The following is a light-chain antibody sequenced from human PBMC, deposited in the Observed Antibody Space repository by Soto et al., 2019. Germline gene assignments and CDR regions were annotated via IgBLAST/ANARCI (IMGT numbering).Light chain of an antibody. V-gene: IGKV3-20*01. CDR2: GAS. CDR3: QQYGSSPIT. Sequence: ETVLTQSPSTLSLSPGARAPRSWRARQSVSSSYLAWSQQKPGQAPRLLIYGASSRATGIPDRFSGSGSGTDFTLTISRLEPEDFAVYYCQQYGSSPITFGQGTRLEI. J-gene: IGKJ5*01. CDR1: QSVSSSY.